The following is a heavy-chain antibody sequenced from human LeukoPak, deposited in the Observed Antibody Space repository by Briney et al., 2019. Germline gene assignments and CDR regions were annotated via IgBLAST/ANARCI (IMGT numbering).Heavy chain of an antibody. CDR3: ARENSGSYRELDY. D-gene: IGHD1-26*01. V-gene: IGHV4-4*07. Sequence: PSETLSLTCTVSGGSISSYYWSWIRQPAGKGLEWIGRIYTSGSTNYNASLKSRVSMSVDTSENQFSLKLSSVTAADTAVFYRARENSGSYRELDYWGQGTLVTVSS. J-gene: IGHJ4*02. CDR2: IYTSGST. CDR1: GGSISSYY.